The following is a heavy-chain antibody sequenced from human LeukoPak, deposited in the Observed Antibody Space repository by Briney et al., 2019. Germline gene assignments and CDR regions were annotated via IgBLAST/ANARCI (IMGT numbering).Heavy chain of an antibody. J-gene: IGHJ3*02. Sequence: SETQSLTCTVSGGSISSYYWSWIRQPPGKGLEWIGYIHYSGSTNCNPSLKSRLIISIDSSKNQFSLKLSSVTAADTALYYCARGDGDYGIDIWGQGTMVTVSS. CDR1: GGSISSYY. CDR2: IHYSGST. V-gene: IGHV4-59*01. CDR3: ARGDGDYGIDI. D-gene: IGHD4-17*01.